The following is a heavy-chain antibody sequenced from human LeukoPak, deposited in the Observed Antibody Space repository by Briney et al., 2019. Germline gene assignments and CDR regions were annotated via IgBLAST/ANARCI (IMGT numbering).Heavy chain of an antibody. V-gene: IGHV3-21*01. CDR2: ISSSSSYI. CDR1: GFTFSSYS. D-gene: IGHD6-19*01. CDR3: ARVSIGWYSFDY. J-gene: IGHJ4*02. Sequence: GGPLRLSCAASGFTFSSYSMNWFRQAPGKGLEWVSSISSSSSYIYYADSVKGRFTISRDNAKNSLYLQMNSLRAEDTAVYYCARVSIGWYSFDYWGQGTLVTVSS.